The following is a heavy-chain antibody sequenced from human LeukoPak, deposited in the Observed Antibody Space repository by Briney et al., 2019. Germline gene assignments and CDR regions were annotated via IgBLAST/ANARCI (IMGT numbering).Heavy chain of an antibody. Sequence: GGSLRLSCAASGFTFSTYWISWVRQAPGKGREWVANIKQDGSEKYYVDSVKGRFTISRDNAKNSLYLQMNSLRAEDTAVYYCARDGSGMRFDPWGQGTLVTVSS. J-gene: IGHJ5*02. D-gene: IGHD3-10*01. CDR3: ARDGSGMRFDP. CDR1: GFTFSTYW. V-gene: IGHV3-7*03. CDR2: IKQDGSEK.